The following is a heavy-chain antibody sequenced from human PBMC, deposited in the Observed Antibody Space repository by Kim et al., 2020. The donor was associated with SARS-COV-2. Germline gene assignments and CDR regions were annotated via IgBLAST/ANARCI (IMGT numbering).Heavy chain of an antibody. CDR2: ITWNSGSI. CDR3: AKEKNGSFGMDV. D-gene: IGHD2-8*01. J-gene: IGHJ6*02. Sequence: GGSLRLSCAASGFRFDDYAMFWVRQAPGKGLEWVSGITWNSGSINYADSVKGRFTISRDNAKNSLYLQMNSLRGEDTGLYYCAKEKNGSFGMDVWGQGTTDTVSS. CDR1: GFRFDDYA. V-gene: IGHV3-9*01.